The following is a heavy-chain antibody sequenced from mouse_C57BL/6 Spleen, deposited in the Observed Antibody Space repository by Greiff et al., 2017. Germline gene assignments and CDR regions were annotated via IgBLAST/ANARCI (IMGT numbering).Heavy chain of an antibody. CDR3: TDYDGYYVAWFAY. D-gene: IGHD2-3*01. Sequence: VQLQQSGAELVRPGASVTLSCKASGYTFTDYEMHWVKQTPVHGLEWIGAIDPETGGTAYNQKFKGKDILTADKSSSTAYMELRSLTSEDSAVYYCTDYDGYYVAWFAYWGQGTLVTVSA. V-gene: IGHV1-15*01. CDR1: GYTFTDYE. CDR2: IDPETGGT. J-gene: IGHJ3*01.